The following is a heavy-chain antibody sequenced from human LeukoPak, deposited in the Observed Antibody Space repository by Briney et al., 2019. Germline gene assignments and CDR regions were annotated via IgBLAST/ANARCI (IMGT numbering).Heavy chain of an antibody. CDR3: ARDNSVEDTAWWFDP. Sequence: ASETLSLTCAVSGGSISSSNWWSWVRQPPGKGLEWIGEIYHSGSTNYNPSLKSRVTISVDKSKNQFSLKLSSVTAADTAVYYCARDNSVEDTAWWFDPWGQGTLVTVSS. CDR2: IYHSGST. J-gene: IGHJ5*02. D-gene: IGHD4-23*01. CDR1: GGSISSSNW. V-gene: IGHV4-4*02.